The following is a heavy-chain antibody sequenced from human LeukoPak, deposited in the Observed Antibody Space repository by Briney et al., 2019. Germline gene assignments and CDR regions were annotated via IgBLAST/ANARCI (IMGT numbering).Heavy chain of an antibody. CDR2: ISYDGSNK. Sequence: GRSLRLSCAASGFTFSSYAMHWVRQAPGKGLEWVAVISYDGSNKYYADSVKGRFTISRDNSKNTLYLQTNSLRAEDTAVYYCARDLSEYSSSWYVLPHSPDDYYYGVDVWGQGTTVTVSS. V-gene: IGHV3-30-3*01. CDR1: GFTFSSYA. CDR3: ARDLSEYSSSWYVLPHSPDDYYYGVDV. J-gene: IGHJ6*02. D-gene: IGHD6-13*01.